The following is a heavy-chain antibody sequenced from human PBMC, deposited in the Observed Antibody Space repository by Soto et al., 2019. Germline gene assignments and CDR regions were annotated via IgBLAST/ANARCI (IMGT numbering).Heavy chain of an antibody. CDR3: ARPSLYDSSGYYFPGGMDV. V-gene: IGHV5-51*01. Sequence: EVQLVQSGAEVKKPGESLKISCKGSGYSFTSYWIGWVRQMPGKGLEWMGIIYPGDSDTRYSPSFQGQVTISADKSISTAYLQWSSLKASDTAMYYCARPSLYDSSGYYFPGGMDVWGQGTTVTGSS. CDR2: IYPGDSDT. J-gene: IGHJ6*02. D-gene: IGHD3-22*01. CDR1: GYSFTSYW.